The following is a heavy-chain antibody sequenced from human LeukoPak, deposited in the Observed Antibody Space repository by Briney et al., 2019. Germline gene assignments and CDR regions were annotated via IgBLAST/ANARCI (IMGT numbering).Heavy chain of an antibody. J-gene: IGHJ3*02. CDR3: AREDGRDGYNRDAFYI. CDR1: GYTFTSYY. V-gene: IGHV1-46*01. D-gene: IGHD5-24*01. CDR2: INPSGGST. Sequence: ASVKVSCKASGYTFTSYYMHWVRQAPGQGLEWMGIINPSGGSTSYAQKFQGRVTMTRDMSTSTVYMELSSLRAEDTGVYYCAREDGRDGYNRDAFYIWGQGTMVTVSS.